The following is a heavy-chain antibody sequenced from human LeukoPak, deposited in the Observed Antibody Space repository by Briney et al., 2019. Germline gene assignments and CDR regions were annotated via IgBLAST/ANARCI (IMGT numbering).Heavy chain of an antibody. V-gene: IGHV3-23*01. Sequence: GGSLRLSCAASGFTVSNKYMTWVRQAPGKGLEWVSAISGSGGTTYYADSVKGRFTISRDNSKNTLYLQMHSLRAEDTAIYYCAKERQGGNSYGDEAFYFDYWGQGTLVTVSS. J-gene: IGHJ4*02. D-gene: IGHD4-23*01. CDR3: AKERQGGNSYGDEAFYFDY. CDR2: ISGSGGTT. CDR1: GFTVSNKY.